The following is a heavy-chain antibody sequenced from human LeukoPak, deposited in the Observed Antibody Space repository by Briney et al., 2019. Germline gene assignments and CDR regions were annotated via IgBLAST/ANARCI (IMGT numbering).Heavy chain of an antibody. CDR1: GGSFSGYY. CDR2: INHSGST. Sequence: PSETLSLTCAVYGGSFSGYYWSWIRQPPGKGLEWIGEINHSGSTNYNPSLKSRVTISVDTSKNQFSLKLSSVTAADTAVYYCARLQPYYDFWRMGHYYYYGMDVWGQGTTVTVSS. V-gene: IGHV4-34*01. J-gene: IGHJ6*02. CDR3: ARLQPYYDFWRMGHYYYYGMDV. D-gene: IGHD3-3*01.